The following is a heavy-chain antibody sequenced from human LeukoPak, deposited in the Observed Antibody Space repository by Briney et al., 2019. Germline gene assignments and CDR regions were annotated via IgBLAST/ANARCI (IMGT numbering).Heavy chain of an antibody. CDR1: GFTVSSNY. V-gene: IGHV3-53*01. J-gene: IGHJ6*02. D-gene: IGHD3-22*01. Sequence: GGSLRLSCAASGFTVSSNYMSWVRQAPGKGLEWVSVIYSGGSIYYADSVKGRFTISRDNSKNTLYLQMNSLRAEDTAVYYCASPEPRYYDSSGYPTRYYYYYGMDVWGQGTTVTVSS. CDR3: ASPEPRYYDSSGYPTRYYYYYGMDV. CDR2: IYSGGSI.